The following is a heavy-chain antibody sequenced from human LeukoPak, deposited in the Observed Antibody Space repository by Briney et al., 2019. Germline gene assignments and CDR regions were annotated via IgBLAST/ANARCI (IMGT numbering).Heavy chain of an antibody. V-gene: IGHV1-18*01. CDR2: ISAYNGNT. J-gene: IGHJ5*02. D-gene: IGHD2-2*01. CDR3: ARGSRGCSSTSCSPYNWFDP. CDR1: GYTFTSYG. Sequence: ASVKVSCKASGYTFTSYGISWVRQAPGQGLEWMGWISAYNGNTNYAQKLQGRVTMTTDTSTSTAYMELRSLRSDDTAVYYCARGSRGCSSTSCSPYNWFDPWGQGTLVTVSS.